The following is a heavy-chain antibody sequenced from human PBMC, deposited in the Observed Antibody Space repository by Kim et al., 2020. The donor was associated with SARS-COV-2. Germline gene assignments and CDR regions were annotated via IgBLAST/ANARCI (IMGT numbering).Heavy chain of an antibody. CDR3: AKEAVRLLWFGELLSHYYLGMEV. J-gene: IGHJ6*02. CDR2: ISGSGGST. CDR1: GFTFSSYA. V-gene: IGHV3-23*01. Sequence: GGSLRLSCAASGFTFSSYAMSCVRQAPGKGLEWVSAISGSGGSTYYADSVKGRFPISRDNSKNTLSLQRNSLRAEDTAVYYCAKEAVRLLWFGELLSHYYLGMEVWGQGTTVTASS. D-gene: IGHD3-10*01.